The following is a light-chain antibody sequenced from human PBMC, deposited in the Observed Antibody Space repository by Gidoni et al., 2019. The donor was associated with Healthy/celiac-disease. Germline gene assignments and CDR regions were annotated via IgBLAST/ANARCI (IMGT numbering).Light chain of an antibody. J-gene: IGKJ3*01. Sequence: DIALTQSPPTLSLSPGERATLPCRASQSVSSYLAWYQHKPGQAPRLLIYDSSTRATGIPARFSGSGSGTDFTLTISSLEPEDFAVYYCQQRSNWPPLFTFGPGTKVDIK. CDR1: QSVSSY. CDR3: QQRSNWPPLFT. V-gene: IGKV3-11*01. CDR2: DSS.